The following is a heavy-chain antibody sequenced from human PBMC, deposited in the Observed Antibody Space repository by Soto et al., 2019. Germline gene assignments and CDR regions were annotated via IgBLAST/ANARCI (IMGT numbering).Heavy chain of an antibody. Sequence: GGSLRLSCAASGFTFSSYAMSWVRQAPGKGLEWVSAISGSGGSTYYADSVKGRFTISRDNSKNTLYLQMNSLRAEDTAVYYCAKVGVGARIGALRYFDWLSTIPTFDYWGQGTLVTVSS. CDR2: ISGSGGST. CDR1: GFTFSSYA. CDR3: AKVGVGARIGALRYFDWLSTIPTFDY. D-gene: IGHD3-9*01. J-gene: IGHJ4*02. V-gene: IGHV3-23*01.